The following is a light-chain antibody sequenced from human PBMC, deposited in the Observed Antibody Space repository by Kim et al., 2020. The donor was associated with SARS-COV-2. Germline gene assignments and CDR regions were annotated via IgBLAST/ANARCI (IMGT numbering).Light chain of an antibody. J-gene: IGKJ2*01. CDR1: EIVKSAY. CDR3: QQYGASLYT. Sequence: LSPGEGATLSCRTSEIVKSAYLAGYQQRPGQAPGLLIYGASRRATGIPDRFSGSGSGTDFTLTISRLEPEDFAVYFCQQYGASLYTFGPGTKLEI. CDR2: GAS. V-gene: IGKV3-20*01.